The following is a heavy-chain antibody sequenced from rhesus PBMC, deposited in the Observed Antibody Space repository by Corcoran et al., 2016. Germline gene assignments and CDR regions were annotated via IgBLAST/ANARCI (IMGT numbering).Heavy chain of an antibody. CDR3: ARNRAVADAFDF. CDR1: GFSISTSGMG. D-gene: IGHD6-37*01. V-gene: IGHV2-174*01. J-gene: IGHJ3*01. Sequence: QVTLKESGPALVKPTQTLTLTCTFSGFSISTSGMGVGWIRKPPGKALEWLALIYWDDDKYYSTSLKSRLTISKDTSKNQVVLTMTNMDPVDTATYYCARNRAVADAFDFWGQGLRVTVSS. CDR2: IYWDDDK.